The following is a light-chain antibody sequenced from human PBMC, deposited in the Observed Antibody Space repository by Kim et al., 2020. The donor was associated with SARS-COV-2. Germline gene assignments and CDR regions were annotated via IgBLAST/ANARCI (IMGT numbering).Light chain of an antibody. Sequence: QSALTQPASVSGSPGQSITISCTGTSSDIGGYNYVSWYQLHTGKAPKLMIFEVTDRPSGVSNRFSGSKSGNTASLTISGLQAEDEADYYCSSYTSTSTLVFGGGTQLTVL. V-gene: IGLV2-14*01. CDR1: SSDIGGYNY. J-gene: IGLJ3*02. CDR2: EVT. CDR3: SSYTSTSTLV.